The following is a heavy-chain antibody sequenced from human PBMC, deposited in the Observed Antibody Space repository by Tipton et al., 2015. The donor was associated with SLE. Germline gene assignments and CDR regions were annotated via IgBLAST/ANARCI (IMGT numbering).Heavy chain of an antibody. V-gene: IGHV4-4*07. CDR3: ARDYYDGSGYYSDEFFQH. CDR2: IYTSGST. CDR1: GGSIGSYY. Sequence: TLSLTCTVSGGSIGSYYWNWIRQPAGKGLEWIGRIYTSGSTNYNPSLKSRVTMSVDTSKNQFSLKLSSVAAAATAVYYCARDYYDGSGYYSDEFFQHWGQGTLVTVSS. J-gene: IGHJ1*01. D-gene: IGHD3-22*01.